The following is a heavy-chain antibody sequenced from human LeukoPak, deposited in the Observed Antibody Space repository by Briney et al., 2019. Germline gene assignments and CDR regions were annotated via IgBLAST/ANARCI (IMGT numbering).Heavy chain of an antibody. D-gene: IGHD6-19*01. CDR1: GGSISSSSYY. J-gene: IGHJ3*02. CDR2: IYYSGST. V-gene: IGHV4-39*01. Sequence: PSETLSLTCTVSGGSISSSSYYWGWIRQPPGKGLEWMGSIYYSGSTYYNPSLKSRVTICVDTSKNQFSLKLSSVTAADTAVYYCASPRGGIAVAGTWGTFDIWGQGTMVTVSS. CDR3: ASPRGGIAVAGTWGTFDI.